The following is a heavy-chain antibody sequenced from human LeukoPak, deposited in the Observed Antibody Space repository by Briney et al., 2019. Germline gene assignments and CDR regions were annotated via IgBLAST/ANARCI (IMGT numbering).Heavy chain of an antibody. Sequence: ASVTVSCKASGYTFTSYAMHWVRQAPGQRLEWMGWINAGNGNTKYSQKFQGRVTITRDTSASTAYMELSSLRSEDTAAYYCAREGNDILTGYYDNWFDPWGQGTLVTVSS. CDR3: AREGNDILTGYYDNWFDP. D-gene: IGHD3-9*01. CDR2: INAGNGNT. J-gene: IGHJ5*02. CDR1: GYTFTSYA. V-gene: IGHV1-3*01.